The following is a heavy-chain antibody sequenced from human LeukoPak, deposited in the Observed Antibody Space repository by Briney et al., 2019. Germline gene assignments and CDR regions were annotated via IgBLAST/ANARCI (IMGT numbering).Heavy chain of an antibody. CDR1: GFTVSSNY. D-gene: IGHD3-22*01. CDR3: AKPPYDSSGYYQSTFDY. Sequence: GGSLRLSCAASGFTVSSNYMSWVRQAPGKGLEWVAVIAYDGSNQFYADSVKGRFTISRDNSKDTLYLQMNSLRAEDTAVYYCAKPPYDSSGYYQSTFDYWGQGTLVTVSS. J-gene: IGHJ4*02. V-gene: IGHV3-30*18. CDR2: IAYDGSNQ.